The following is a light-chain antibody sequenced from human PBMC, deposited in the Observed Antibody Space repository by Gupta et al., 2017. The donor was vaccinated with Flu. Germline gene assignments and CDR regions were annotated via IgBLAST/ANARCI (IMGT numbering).Light chain of an antibody. Sequence: SHVLPQPPSVSAAPGQPATSTCGGGKVGSKSVHWYQQKPGQAPVLLLYDDKDRPSGIPERFSGSNYGTTATLTSSRVDGGDEAVYYCQVWDTDRDNQVFGAGTKVTV. CDR2: DDK. V-gene: IGLV3-21*02. CDR1: KVGSKS. J-gene: IGLJ1*01. CDR3: QVWDTDRDNQV.